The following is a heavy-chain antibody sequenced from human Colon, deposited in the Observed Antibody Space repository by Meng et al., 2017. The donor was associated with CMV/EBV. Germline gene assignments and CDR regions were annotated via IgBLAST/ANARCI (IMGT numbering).Heavy chain of an antibody. D-gene: IGHD3-10*01. V-gene: IGHV3-43*01. Sequence: GESLKISCVGSGFSFEDYTMHWVRQRPGEGLEWVALISKDGDSTYYGDSVRGRFTIFRENRKTSLQLQMTNLRSDDTAVYYCAKDRVKGQMLFPNDWGQGTLVTVSS. J-gene: IGHJ4*02. CDR3: AKDRVKGQMLFPND. CDR1: GFSFEDYT. CDR2: ISKDGDST.